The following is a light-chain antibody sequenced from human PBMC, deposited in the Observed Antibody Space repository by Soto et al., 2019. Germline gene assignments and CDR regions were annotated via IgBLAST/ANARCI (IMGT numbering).Light chain of an antibody. V-gene: IGKV1-39*01. J-gene: IGKJ5*01. CDR2: AAS. CDR1: ESISRH. CDR3: QQDYSTLAT. Sequence: DIQMSQSPSSLTASVGGRVTITCRAAESISRHLNWYQQKPGRAPDLLIYAASTLQNGVPSRFTGSGSGTEFTLTITGLQLEDFATYYCQQDYSTLATFGLGTRLEIK.